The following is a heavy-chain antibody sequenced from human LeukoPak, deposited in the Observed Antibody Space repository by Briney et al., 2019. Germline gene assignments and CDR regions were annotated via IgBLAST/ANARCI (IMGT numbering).Heavy chain of an antibody. J-gene: IGHJ4*02. D-gene: IGHD6-6*01. V-gene: IGHV4-59*01. CDR1: GGSISSYY. CDR2: IYYSGTT. CDR3: ARGYSSSSYYFEY. Sequence: SETLSLTCTVSGGSISSYYWNWIRQPPGKGLEWIGYIYYSGTTNYNPSFDKSRVTISLDTSKNQFSLKLSSVTAADTALYYCARGYSSSSYYFEYWGQGILVTVSS.